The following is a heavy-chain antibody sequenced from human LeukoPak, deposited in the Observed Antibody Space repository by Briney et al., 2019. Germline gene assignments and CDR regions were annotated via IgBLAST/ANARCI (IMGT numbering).Heavy chain of an antibody. J-gene: IGHJ4*02. CDR3: ARHNGRTTIFTPELDF. CDR2: INPNSGGT. V-gene: IGHV1-2*02. Sequence: GASVKVSCKASGYTFTGYYMHWVRQAPGQGLEWMGWINPNSGGTNYAQKFQGRVTMTRDTSTSTAYIDLNRLRSDDTAVYYCARHNGRTTIFTPELDFWGQGTLVTVSS. D-gene: IGHD5-24*01. CDR1: GYTFTGYY.